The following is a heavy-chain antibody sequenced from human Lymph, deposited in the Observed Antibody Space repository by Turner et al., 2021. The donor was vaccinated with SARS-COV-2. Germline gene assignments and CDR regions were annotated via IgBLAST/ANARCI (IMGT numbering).Heavy chain of an antibody. V-gene: IGHV1-2*02. D-gene: IGHD3-3*01. Sequence: QVQLVQSGADVKKPGASVKVSCKASGYTFTGYYMHWVRQAPGQGLEWMGWINPNSGGTNYAQKFQGRVTMTRDTSISTAYMELSRLRSDDTAVYYCARDVERYNDFWSGYSGGYGLDVWGQGTTVTVSS. CDR2: INPNSGGT. CDR3: ARDVERYNDFWSGYSGGYGLDV. J-gene: IGHJ6*02. CDR1: GYTFTGYY.